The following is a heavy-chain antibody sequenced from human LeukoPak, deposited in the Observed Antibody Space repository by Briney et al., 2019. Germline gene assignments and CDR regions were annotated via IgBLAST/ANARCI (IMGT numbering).Heavy chain of an antibody. Sequence: PSETLSLTCTVSGGSISSSSYYWGWIRQPPGKGLEWIGSIYYSGSTYYNPSLKSRVTISVDTSKNQFSLKLSSVTAADTAVYYCARRIRFLEWVYFDYWGQGTLVTVSS. CDR1: GGSISSSSYY. D-gene: IGHD3-3*01. J-gene: IGHJ4*02. CDR2: IYYSGST. CDR3: ARRIRFLEWVYFDY. V-gene: IGHV4-39*01.